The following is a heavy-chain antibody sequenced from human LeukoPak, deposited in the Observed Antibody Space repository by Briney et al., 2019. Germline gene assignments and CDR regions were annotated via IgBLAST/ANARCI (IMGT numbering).Heavy chain of an antibody. Sequence: GGSLRLSCAASGFAFSGYGMHWVRQAPGEGLERVALISYNGGNKYYADSVKGRFTVSRDNSKNTLHLQMNSLRPEDTAIYYCAKTAAGSDSIYSTMDVWGQGTTVTVSS. J-gene: IGHJ6*02. CDR1: GFAFSGYG. V-gene: IGHV3-30*18. CDR2: ISYNGGNK. CDR3: AKTAAGSDSIYSTMDV. D-gene: IGHD6-13*01.